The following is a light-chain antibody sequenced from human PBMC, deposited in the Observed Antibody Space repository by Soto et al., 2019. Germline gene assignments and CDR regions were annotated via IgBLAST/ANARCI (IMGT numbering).Light chain of an antibody. CDR1: QSVGSY. V-gene: IGKV3-11*01. CDR3: QQRSDLRST. CDR2: DAS. Sequence: ENVSTQSPATLSLSPGDRATLSCRASQSVGSYLGWYQQRPGQAPRLLIYDASNRATGIPARFSGSGSGTDFTLTISSRVREDYAVYYCQQRSDLRSTFGGGTKVEIK. J-gene: IGKJ4*01.